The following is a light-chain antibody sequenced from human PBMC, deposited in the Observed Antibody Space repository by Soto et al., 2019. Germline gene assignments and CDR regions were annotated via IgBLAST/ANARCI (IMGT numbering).Light chain of an antibody. CDR2: DAS. Sequence: EIVMTQSPATLSVSPGERATLSCRASQSVSSNLAWYHQKPGQPPRLLIYDASTRATGLPARFSGSGSGTEFTLTISSLQSEDFGVYFCQQYNDWLSFGGGTK. CDR3: QQYNDWLS. V-gene: IGKV3-15*01. CDR1: QSVSSN. J-gene: IGKJ4*01.